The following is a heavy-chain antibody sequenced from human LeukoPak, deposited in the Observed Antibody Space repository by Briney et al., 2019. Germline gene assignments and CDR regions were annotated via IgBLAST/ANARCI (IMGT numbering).Heavy chain of an antibody. CDR3: ARLVVQQYGGHDAFDI. D-gene: IGHD1-1*01. V-gene: IGHV5-10-1*01. CDR2: IDPSDSYT. J-gene: IGHJ3*02. CDR1: GYSFTSYW. Sequence: GESLKISCKGSGYSFTSYWISWVRQMPGKGLEWMGRIDPSDSYTNYSPSFQGHVTISADKSISTAYLQWSSLKASDTAMYYCARLVVQQYGGHDAFDIWGQGTMVTVSS.